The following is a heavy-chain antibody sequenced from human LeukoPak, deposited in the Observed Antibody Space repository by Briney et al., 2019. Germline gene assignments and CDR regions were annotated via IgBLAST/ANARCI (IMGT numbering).Heavy chain of an antibody. CDR3: ARQRYNWNYEALAFDI. Sequence: ASVKVSCKASGYTFINYGIDWVRQAPGQGLEWMGWMNPNSGNTGYAQKFQGSVTITRNTSISTAYMELSSLRSEDTAVYYCARQRYNWNYEALAFDIWGQGTMVTVSS. J-gene: IGHJ3*02. D-gene: IGHD1-7*01. V-gene: IGHV1-8*01. CDR2: MNPNSGNT. CDR1: GYTFINYG.